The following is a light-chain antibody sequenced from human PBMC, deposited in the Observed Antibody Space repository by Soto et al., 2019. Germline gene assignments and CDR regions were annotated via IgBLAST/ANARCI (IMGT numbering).Light chain of an antibody. Sequence: DIQMTQSPSTLSASVGDRVTITCRASQSISSWLAWYQQKPGKAPKLLIYDASSLESGVPSRFSGSGSGTEFTITISSLQPDVFASYYCQQYNSYWTFGEGTKVEIK. CDR1: QSISSW. CDR3: QQYNSYWT. J-gene: IGKJ1*01. V-gene: IGKV1-5*01. CDR2: DAS.